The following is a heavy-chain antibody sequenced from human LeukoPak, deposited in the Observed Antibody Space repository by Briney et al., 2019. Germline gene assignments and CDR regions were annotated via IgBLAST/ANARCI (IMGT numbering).Heavy chain of an antibody. J-gene: IGHJ5*02. V-gene: IGHV4-34*01. D-gene: IGHD3-9*01. CDR3: ARSMALRYFDWLKRNWFDP. Sequence: SETLSLTCAVYGGSFSGYYWSWIRQPPGKGLEWIGEINHSGSTNYNPSLKSRVTISVDTSKNQFSLKLSSVTAADTAVYYCARSMALRYFDWLKRNWFDPWGQGTLVTVSS. CDR1: GGSFSGYY. CDR2: INHSGST.